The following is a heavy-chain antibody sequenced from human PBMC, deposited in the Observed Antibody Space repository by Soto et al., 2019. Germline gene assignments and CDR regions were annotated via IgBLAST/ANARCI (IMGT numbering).Heavy chain of an antibody. CDR2: IRNKVDSYQT. CDR3: CRHDARWGSCDH. J-gene: IGHJ5*02. V-gene: IGHV3-73*01. D-gene: IGHD2-21*01. Sequence: GSLRLSCVVSVLTFSASAMHWVRQAPGKGLEWVGRIRNKVDSYQTVYAAPVNGRFTISRDDSKNTAYLQMNSLTTEDTAVYYCCRHDARWGSCDHWGQGTRVTVSS. CDR1: VLTFSASA.